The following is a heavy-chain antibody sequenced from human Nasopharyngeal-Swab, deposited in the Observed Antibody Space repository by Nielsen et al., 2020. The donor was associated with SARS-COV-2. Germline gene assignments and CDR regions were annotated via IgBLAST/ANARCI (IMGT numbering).Heavy chain of an antibody. Sequence: SVKVSCKTSGDTFTNSAISWVRQAPGQGLEWMGGIVPSLGLPNYAQTFRGRVTISADRSTTTSYLELSSLRSEDTAIYYCAREGEYGAYDAPDYCGQGTLVTVSS. V-gene: IGHV1-69*10. CDR3: AREGEYGAYDAPDY. CDR1: GDTFTNSA. CDR2: IVPSLGLP. J-gene: IGHJ4*02. D-gene: IGHD5-12*01.